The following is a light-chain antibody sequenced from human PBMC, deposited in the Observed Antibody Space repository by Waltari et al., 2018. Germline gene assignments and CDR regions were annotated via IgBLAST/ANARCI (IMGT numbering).Light chain of an antibody. Sequence: EIVLTQSPATLSLSPGERATLSCRASQSVSSSLAWYQQKLGQPPRLLIYGASSRATGIPDRLSGSGSGTDFTLTISSLEPEDFAVYYCQQYNKWWTFGQGTKVEIK. CDR3: QQYNKWWT. CDR2: GAS. CDR1: QSVSSS. V-gene: IGKV3-15*01. J-gene: IGKJ1*01.